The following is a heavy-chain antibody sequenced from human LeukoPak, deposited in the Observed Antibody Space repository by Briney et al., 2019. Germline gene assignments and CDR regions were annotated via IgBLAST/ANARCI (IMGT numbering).Heavy chain of an antibody. Sequence: PGGSLRLSCAASGFTFSDYYMSWIRQAPGKGLEWVSYISSSGSTIYYADSVKGRFTISRDNAKNSLYLRMNSLRAEDTAVYYCASSLKVYGSGSRIDYWGQGTLVTVSS. D-gene: IGHD3-10*01. J-gene: IGHJ4*02. CDR3: ASSLKVYGSGSRIDY. V-gene: IGHV3-11*01. CDR1: GFTFSDYY. CDR2: ISSSGSTI.